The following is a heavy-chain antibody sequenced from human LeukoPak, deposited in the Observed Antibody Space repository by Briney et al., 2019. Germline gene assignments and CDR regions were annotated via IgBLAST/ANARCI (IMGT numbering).Heavy chain of an antibody. CDR2: IYSGGST. V-gene: IGHV3-53*01. CDR3: AREVSSSWHWSLDY. D-gene: IGHD6-13*01. J-gene: IGHJ4*02. Sequence: PGGSLRLSCAASGFTFSSYWMHWVRQAPGKGLEWVSVIYSGGSTYYADSVKGRFTISRDNSKNTLYLQMNSLRAEDTAVYYCAREVSSSWHWSLDYWGQGTLVTVSS. CDR1: GFTFSSYW.